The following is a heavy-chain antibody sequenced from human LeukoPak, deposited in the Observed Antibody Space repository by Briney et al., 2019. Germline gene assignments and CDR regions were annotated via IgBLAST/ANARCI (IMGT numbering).Heavy chain of an antibody. D-gene: IGHD5-12*01. CDR1: GGSFSGYY. V-gene: IGHV4-34*01. Sequence: SETLSLTCAVYGGSFSGYYWSWIRQPPGKGLEWIGEINHSGSTNYNPSLKSRVTISVDTSKNQFSLKLSSVTAADTAVYYCARDGYSGNDGLWGQGTLVTVSS. CDR2: INHSGST. J-gene: IGHJ4*02. CDR3: ARDGYSGNDGL.